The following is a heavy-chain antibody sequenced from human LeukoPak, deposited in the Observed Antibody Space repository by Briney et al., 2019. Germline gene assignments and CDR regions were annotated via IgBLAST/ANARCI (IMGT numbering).Heavy chain of an antibody. Sequence: SETLSLTCTVSGGSISSGDYYWSWIRQPPGKGLEWIGYIYYRGSTYYNPSLKSRVTISVDTSKNQFSLKLSSVTAADTAVYYCARDGGVTYYYYGMDVWGQGTTVTVSS. V-gene: IGHV4-30-4*01. D-gene: IGHD3-16*01. CDR3: ARDGGVTYYYYGMDV. CDR1: GGSISSGDYY. CDR2: IYYRGST. J-gene: IGHJ6*02.